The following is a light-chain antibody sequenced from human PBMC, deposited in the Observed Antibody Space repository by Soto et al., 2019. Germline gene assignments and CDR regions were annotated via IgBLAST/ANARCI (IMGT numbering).Light chain of an antibody. CDR3: QQYCSSPWT. J-gene: IGKJ1*01. Sequence: DIVMTQSPDSLSVSLGERATINCSSSQRVLYSSSNKNYLAWYQQKPGQPPKLLIYWASTRESGVPDRFSGSGSGTDFTLTISSLQAEDVAVYYCQQYCSSPWTFGQGTKVEIK. V-gene: IGKV4-1*01. CDR1: QRVLYSSSNKNY. CDR2: WAS.